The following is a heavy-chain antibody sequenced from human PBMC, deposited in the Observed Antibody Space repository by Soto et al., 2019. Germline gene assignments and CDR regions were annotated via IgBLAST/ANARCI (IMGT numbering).Heavy chain of an antibody. Sequence: QVQLVQSGAEVKNPGASVKVSCKASGYTFTNYFIHWVRQAPGQGLEWMGIINPNAGDTGYGQKLQGRVIMTRDTARSTDDMGLSSLRSDDTAVYYCARRTGVTDSMDVWGQGTTVTVSS. V-gene: IGHV1-46*04. D-gene: IGHD2-21*02. CDR3: ARRTGVTDSMDV. J-gene: IGHJ6*02. CDR2: INPNAGDT. CDR1: GYTFTNYF.